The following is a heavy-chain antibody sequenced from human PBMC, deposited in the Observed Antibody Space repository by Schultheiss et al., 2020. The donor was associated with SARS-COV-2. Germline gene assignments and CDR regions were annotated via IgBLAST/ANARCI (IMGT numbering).Heavy chain of an antibody. V-gene: IGHV3-52*01. CDR1: GFTFSSSW. Sequence: GGSLRLSCAASGFTFSSSWMHWVCQAPEKGLEWVADIKCDGSEKYYVDSVKGRLTISRDNAKNSLYLQVNSLRAEDMTVYYCVKDGPAATWELSPFDYWGQGTLVTVSS. CDR3: VKDGPAATWELSPFDY. J-gene: IGHJ4*02. D-gene: IGHD2-2*01. CDR2: IKCDGSEK.